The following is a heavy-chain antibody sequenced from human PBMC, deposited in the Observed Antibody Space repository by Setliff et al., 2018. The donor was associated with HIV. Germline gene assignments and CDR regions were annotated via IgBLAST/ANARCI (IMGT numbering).Heavy chain of an antibody. CDR1: GYTFTGYY. CDR3: ASAGLSSTPYYYYYYMDV. CDR2: INPNSGGT. Sequence: ASVKVSCKASGYTFTGYYMQWVRQTPGQGLEWMGWINPNSGGTNYAQKFQDRVIMTRDTSISTAYMELSSLRSDDTAVYYCASAGLSSTPYYYYYYMDVWGKGTTVTVSS. J-gene: IGHJ6*03. D-gene: IGHD1-1*01. V-gene: IGHV1-2*02.